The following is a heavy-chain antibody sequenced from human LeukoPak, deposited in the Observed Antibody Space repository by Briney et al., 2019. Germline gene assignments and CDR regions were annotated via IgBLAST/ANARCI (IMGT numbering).Heavy chain of an antibody. J-gene: IGHJ4*02. V-gene: IGHV3-74*01. CDR3: AKRADYGGNSYDY. CDR1: GFTFSSYW. D-gene: IGHD4-23*01. CDR2: INSDGSST. Sequence: GGSLRLTCAASGFTFSSYWMHWVRQAPGKGLVWVSRINSDGSSTSYADSVKGRLTISRDNAKNTLSLQMNSLRAEDTAVYYCAKRADYGGNSYDYWGQGTLVTVSS.